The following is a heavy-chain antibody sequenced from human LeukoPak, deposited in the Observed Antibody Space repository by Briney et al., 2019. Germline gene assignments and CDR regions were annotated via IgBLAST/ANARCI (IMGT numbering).Heavy chain of an antibody. J-gene: IGHJ1*01. CDR2: INSDGSST. V-gene: IGHV3-74*01. CDR3: AAPSVVAAFQR. D-gene: IGHD2-15*01. Sequence: GGSLRLSCAASGFTFSTYWMSWVRQAPGKGLVWVSRINSDGSSTSYADSVKGRFTISRDNAKNTLYLQMNSLRAEDTAVYFCAAPSVVAAFQRWGQGTLVTVSS. CDR1: GFTFSTYW.